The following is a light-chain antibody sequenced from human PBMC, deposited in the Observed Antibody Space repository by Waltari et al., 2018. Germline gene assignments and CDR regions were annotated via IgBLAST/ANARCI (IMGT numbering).Light chain of an antibody. Sequence: DIVMTQSPDSLAVSLGGRATGHCKSSQTVLHSSNNKNYLAWYQQKPGQPPKLLIYWASTRESGVPDRFSGSGSGTDFTLTISSLQAEDVAVYYCQQYYSTPLTFGGGTKVEIK. CDR3: QQYYSTPLT. V-gene: IGKV4-1*01. CDR1: QTVLHSSNNKNY. CDR2: WAS. J-gene: IGKJ4*01.